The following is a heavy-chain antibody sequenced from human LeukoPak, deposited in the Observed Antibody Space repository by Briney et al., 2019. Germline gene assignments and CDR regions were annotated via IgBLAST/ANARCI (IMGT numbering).Heavy chain of an antibody. Sequence: GGSLRLSCAASGFTFSSYAMTWVRQAPGKGLEWVSVIGYSGGDIQYADSVKGRFTISRDNSKNTLYLQMNSLRAEDTAVYYCAKDRGLAVAGTTPLDYWGQGTLVTVSS. CDR1: GFTFSSYA. V-gene: IGHV3-23*01. J-gene: IGHJ4*02. CDR3: AKDRGLAVAGTTPLDY. D-gene: IGHD6-19*01. CDR2: IGYSGGDI.